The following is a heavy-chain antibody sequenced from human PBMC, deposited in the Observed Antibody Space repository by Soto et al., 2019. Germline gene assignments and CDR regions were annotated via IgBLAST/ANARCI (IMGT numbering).Heavy chain of an antibody. Sequence: SETLSLTCTVSGGSISSYHWSWIRQSAGKGLEWIGRIYTSGNTHYNPSLKSRVTVSIDTSKNQFFLTVNSVTAADSAVYYCARESGDNWDYEAYWGQGTQVTVSS. CDR1: GGSISSYH. D-gene: IGHD1-7*01. CDR2: IYTSGNT. V-gene: IGHV4-4*07. J-gene: IGHJ4*02. CDR3: ARESGDNWDYEAY.